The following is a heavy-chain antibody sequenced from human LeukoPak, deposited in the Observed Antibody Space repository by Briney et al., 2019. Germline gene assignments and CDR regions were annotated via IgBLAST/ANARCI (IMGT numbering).Heavy chain of an antibody. J-gene: IGHJ4*02. Sequence: RGSLRLSCAASGFNFNYYAMTWVRQAPGKGLEWVANIKQDGSEKYYVDSVKGRFTISRDNAKNSLYLQMNSLRAEDTAVYYCARDSTIFGVVIADYWGQGTLVTVSS. CDR2: IKQDGSEK. CDR1: GFNFNYYA. V-gene: IGHV3-7*01. D-gene: IGHD3-3*01. CDR3: ARDSTIFGVVIADY.